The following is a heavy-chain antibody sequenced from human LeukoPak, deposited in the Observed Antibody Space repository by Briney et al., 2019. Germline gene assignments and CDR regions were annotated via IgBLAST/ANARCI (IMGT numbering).Heavy chain of an antibody. Sequence: GGILRLSCAASGFNFRNYWMLWVRQPPGRGLVWVSRINADGSTTNYADSVKGRFTISRDNAKNTLYLQMNSLSAEETAVYYCARCYYHYSMVDFWGPGTLVAVSA. CDR3: ARCYYHYSMVDF. CDR1: GFNFRNYW. J-gene: IGHJ4*02. V-gene: IGHV3-74*01. CDR2: INADGSTT. D-gene: IGHD3-16*01.